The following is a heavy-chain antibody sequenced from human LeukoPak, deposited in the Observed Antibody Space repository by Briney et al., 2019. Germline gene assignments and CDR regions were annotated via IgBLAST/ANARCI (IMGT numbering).Heavy chain of an antibody. CDR1: GGSISSNY. Sequence: SETLSLTCTVSGGSISSNYWSWIRQPPGKGLEWIGYIYNSGSTTYKASLKSRVTISRDTSKNQFSLKLYSVTAADTAVYYCARAGDWFDPWGQGTLVTVSS. CDR3: ARAGDWFDP. V-gene: IGHV4-59*01. J-gene: IGHJ5*02. CDR2: IYNSGST.